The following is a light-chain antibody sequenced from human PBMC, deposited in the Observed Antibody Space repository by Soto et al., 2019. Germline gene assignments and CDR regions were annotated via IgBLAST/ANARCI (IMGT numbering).Light chain of an antibody. Sequence: EIVLTQSPGTLSLSPGERATLSCRASQSVSSSYLAWYQQKPGQAPRLLNYGASSRATGIPDRFSGSGSGTDFTLTISRLEPEDFAVYYCQQYCSSSWTFGQGTKVEIK. V-gene: IGKV3-20*01. J-gene: IGKJ1*01. CDR1: QSVSSSY. CDR2: GAS. CDR3: QQYCSSSWT.